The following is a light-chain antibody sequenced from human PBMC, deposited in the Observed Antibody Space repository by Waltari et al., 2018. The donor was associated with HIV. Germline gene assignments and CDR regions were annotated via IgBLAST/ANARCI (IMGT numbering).Light chain of an antibody. CDR1: SSDVGSYDY. CDR3: SSYAGSKNRVV. CDR2: DIY. V-gene: IGLV2-8*01. Sequence: QSALTQSPSASGSPGQAVTISCSGTSSDVGSYDYVSWYQQYPGNAPKLIIYDIYKRPSGVPHRFPGSKAGNTASLTVSGLQAEDEANYYCSSYAGSKNRVVFGGGTFLTVL. J-gene: IGLJ2*01.